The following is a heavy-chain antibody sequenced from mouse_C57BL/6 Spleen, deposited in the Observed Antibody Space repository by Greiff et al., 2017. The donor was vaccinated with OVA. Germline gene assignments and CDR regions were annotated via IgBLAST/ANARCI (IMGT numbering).Heavy chain of an antibody. J-gene: IGHJ1*03. D-gene: IGHD1-1*01. V-gene: IGHV1-69*01. CDR2: IDPSDSYT. Sequence: QVQLQQPGAELVMPGASVKLSCKASGYTFTSYWMHWVKQRPGQGLEWIGEIDPSDSYTNYNQKFKGKSTLTVDKSSSTAYMQLSSLTSEDSAVYYCALTTVVADWYFEVWGTGTTVTVSS. CDR1: GYTFTSYW. CDR3: ALTTVVADWYFEV.